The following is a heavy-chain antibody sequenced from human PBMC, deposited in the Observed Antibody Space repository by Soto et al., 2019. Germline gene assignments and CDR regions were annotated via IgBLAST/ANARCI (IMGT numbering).Heavy chain of an antibody. D-gene: IGHD7-27*01. Sequence: QVQLVESGGGVVQPGRSLRLSCAASGFTFSSYGMHWVRQAPGKGLEWVAVISYDGSDKYYADSVKGRFTISRDNSKNTLYLQMNSLRPEETAVYYCARDGIVTGNYYDGSDVWGRGTTVTVSS. CDR3: ARDGIVTGNYYDGSDV. CDR2: ISYDGSDK. J-gene: IGHJ6*02. V-gene: IGHV3-30*03. CDR1: GFTFSSYG.